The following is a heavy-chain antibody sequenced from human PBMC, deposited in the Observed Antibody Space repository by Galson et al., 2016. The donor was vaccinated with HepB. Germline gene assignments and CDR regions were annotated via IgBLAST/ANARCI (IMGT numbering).Heavy chain of an antibody. CDR3: SRLNNGDYDRHNWFDP. CDR2: IRGKPNSYAT. J-gene: IGHJ5*02. V-gene: IGHV3-73*01. D-gene: IGHD4-17*01. CDR1: GFTFRGSA. Sequence: LRLSCAASGFTFRGSAIHWVRQASGKGLEWVGRIRGKPNSYATAYAAAVKGRFTIPRDDSKNTAFLQMSSLKTEDTAVYYCSRLNNGDYDRHNWFDPWGQGTLVTVSS.